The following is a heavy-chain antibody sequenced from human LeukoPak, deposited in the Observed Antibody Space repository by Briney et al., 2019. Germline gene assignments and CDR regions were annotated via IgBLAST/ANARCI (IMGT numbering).Heavy chain of an antibody. Sequence: GASVKVSCKASGYTFTGCYMHWVRQAPGQGLEWMGWINPNSGGTNYAQKFQGRVTMTRDTSISTAYMELSRLRPEDTAVYYCARDVCGGDCYSLTPDYWGQGTLVTVSS. J-gene: IGHJ4*02. CDR2: INPNSGGT. D-gene: IGHD2-21*02. CDR1: GYTFTGCY. V-gene: IGHV1-2*02. CDR3: ARDVCGGDCYSLTPDY.